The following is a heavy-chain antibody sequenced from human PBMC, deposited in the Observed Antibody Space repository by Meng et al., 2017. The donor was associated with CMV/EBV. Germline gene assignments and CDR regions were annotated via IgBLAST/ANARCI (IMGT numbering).Heavy chain of an antibody. J-gene: IGHJ5*02. CDR3: ARGLYNWNTGWFDP. CDR1: GGSSSGFY. V-gene: IGHV4-34*01. Sequence: SEILSPTCAVYGGSSSGFYWSWIRQPPGKGLEWIGEINHSGSTNYNPSLKSRVTISVDTSKNQFSLKLSSVTAADTAVYYCARGLYNWNTGWFDPWGQGTLVTVSS. D-gene: IGHD1/OR15-1a*01. CDR2: INHSGST.